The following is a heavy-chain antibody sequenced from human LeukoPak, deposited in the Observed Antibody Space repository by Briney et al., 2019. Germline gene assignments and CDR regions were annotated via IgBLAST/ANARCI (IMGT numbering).Heavy chain of an antibody. J-gene: IGHJ5*02. V-gene: IGHV3-21*01. D-gene: IGHD3-10*01. CDR1: GFTFSSYS. CDR2: ISSSSSYI. CDR3: ASRRGVYRDWFDP. Sequence: PGGSLRLSCAASGFTFSSYSMNWVRQAPGKGLEWVSSISSSSSYIYYADSVKGRFTISRGNANNSLYLQMNSLRAEDTAVYYCASRRGVYRDWFDPWGRGTLVTVSS.